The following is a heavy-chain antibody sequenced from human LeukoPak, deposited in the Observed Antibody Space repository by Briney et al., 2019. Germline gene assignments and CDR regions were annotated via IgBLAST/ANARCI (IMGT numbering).Heavy chain of an antibody. CDR2: SCP. Sequence: SCPRYSPSFQGQVTISADKSISTAYLQWSSLKASDTAMYYCARHEGDPGSVDTAMVSLDYWGQGTLVTVSS. CDR3: ARHEGDPGSVDTAMVSLDY. D-gene: IGHD5-18*01. J-gene: IGHJ4*02. V-gene: IGHV5-51*01.